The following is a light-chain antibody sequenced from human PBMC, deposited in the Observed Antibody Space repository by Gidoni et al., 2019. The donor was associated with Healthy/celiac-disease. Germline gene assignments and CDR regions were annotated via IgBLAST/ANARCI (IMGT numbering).Light chain of an antibody. CDR3: QQYYSYPLT. CDR2: AAS. CDR1: QGISSY. V-gene: IGKV1-8*01. J-gene: IGKJ4*01. Sequence: AIRMTQSPSSFSASTGDRVTITCRASQGISSYLAWYQQKPGKAPKLLIYAASTLQSGGPSRLSGSGSGTDFTLTISCLQSEDFATYYCQQYYSYPLTFGGGNKVEIK.